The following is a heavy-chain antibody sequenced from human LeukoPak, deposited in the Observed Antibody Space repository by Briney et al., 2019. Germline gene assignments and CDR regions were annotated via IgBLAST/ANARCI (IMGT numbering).Heavy chain of an antibody. Sequence: PSETLSLTCTVSGGSISSSSYYWGWIRQPPGKGLEWIGSIYYSGSTNYNPSLKSRVTVSIDTSKNQFSLQLSSVTAADTAVYYCARQYTFDIWGRGTLVSVSS. CDR3: ARQYTFDI. V-gene: IGHV4-39*01. CDR1: GGSISSSSYY. J-gene: IGHJ3*02. CDR2: IYYSGST. D-gene: IGHD5-12*01.